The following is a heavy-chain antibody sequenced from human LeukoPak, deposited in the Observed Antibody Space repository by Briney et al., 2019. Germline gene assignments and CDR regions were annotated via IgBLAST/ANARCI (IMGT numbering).Heavy chain of an antibody. D-gene: IGHD6-19*01. Sequence: PGGSLRLSCAASGFTVSSNYMSWVRQAPGKGLEWVSVIYGGGSTYYADSVKGRFTISRDNSKNTLYLQMNSLRAEDTAVYYCARDLSSGWYDYWGQGTLVTVSS. J-gene: IGHJ4*02. V-gene: IGHV3-66*02. CDR3: ARDLSSGWYDY. CDR2: IYGGGST. CDR1: GFTVSSNY.